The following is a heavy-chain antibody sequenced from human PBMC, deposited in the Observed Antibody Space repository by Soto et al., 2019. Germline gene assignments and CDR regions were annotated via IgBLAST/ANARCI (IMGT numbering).Heavy chain of an antibody. D-gene: IGHD1-1*01. CDR3: ARGSGIVALPGELEDVKYDY. CDR2: INEGGST. J-gene: IGHJ4*02. V-gene: IGHV4-34*01. Sequence: QVQLQQWGAGLVKPSETLSLSCAVYGQSFSGHSWAWIRQPPGKGLEWIGEINEGGSTYYNPSLKSRVTLSTDTSKNQFSLKLSSVSAADTAAYFCARGSGIVALPGELEDVKYDYWGQGTLVNVSS. CDR1: GQSFSGHS.